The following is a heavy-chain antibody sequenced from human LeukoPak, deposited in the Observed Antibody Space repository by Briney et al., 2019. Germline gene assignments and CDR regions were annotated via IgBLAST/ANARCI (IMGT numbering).Heavy chain of an antibody. CDR1: GFIFSSSD. CDR3: ARDYCSSTSCYGGWFDP. Sequence: GGSLRLSCAASGFIFSSSDMHWVRQAPGKGLEWVAVISYDGSDKYYADSVKGRFTISRDNAKNSLYLQMNSLRAEDTAVYYCARDYCSSTSCYGGWFDPWGQGTLVTVSS. V-gene: IGHV3-30*03. J-gene: IGHJ5*02. CDR2: ISYDGSDK. D-gene: IGHD2-2*01.